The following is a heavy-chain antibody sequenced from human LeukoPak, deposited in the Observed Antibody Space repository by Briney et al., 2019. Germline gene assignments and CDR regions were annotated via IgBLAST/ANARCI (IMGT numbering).Heavy chain of an antibody. J-gene: IGHJ4*02. CDR3: ARGVVAARGEIDY. D-gene: IGHD3-22*01. CDR1: GFPLRSYW. CDR2: IKEEGSLK. Sequence: GGPLTLSCAASGFPLRSYWKGGVPHATGKGRQGVANIKEEGSLKQYVHPEKGRFTISRDNAKNSLYLQMDSLRAEDTAVYYCARGVVAARGEIDYWGQGTLVTVSS. V-gene: IGHV3-7*01.